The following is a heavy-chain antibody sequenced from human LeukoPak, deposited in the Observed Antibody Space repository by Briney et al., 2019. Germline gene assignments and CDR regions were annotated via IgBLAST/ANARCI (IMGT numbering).Heavy chain of an antibody. CDR1: GFTFTSYW. CDR2: VEHDGSRT. CDR3: TTDLG. Sequence: GGSLRLSCAASGFTFTSYWMHWVRQPPGKGLVWVSRVEHDGSRTAYADSVTGRFTISRDNARNMVYLQMNSLRAEDTAVYYCTTDLGWGQGTLVTVSS. D-gene: IGHD1-14*01. V-gene: IGHV3-74*01. J-gene: IGHJ4*02.